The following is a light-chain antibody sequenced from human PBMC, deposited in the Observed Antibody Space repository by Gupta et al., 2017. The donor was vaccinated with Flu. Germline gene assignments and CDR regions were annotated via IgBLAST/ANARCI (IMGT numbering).Light chain of an antibody. J-gene: IGKJ1*01. Sequence: DVVMTQSPLSLPVTLGQPASISCRSSQGLVYSDGNTYLHWFQQRPGQSPRRLIYHVSYRESGVPDRFSGSGSGTNFTLKISRVEAEDVGIYFCMQGAHWPWAFGQGTTVEIK. CDR3: MQGAHWPWA. V-gene: IGKV2-30*01. CDR1: QGLVYSDGNTY. CDR2: HVS.